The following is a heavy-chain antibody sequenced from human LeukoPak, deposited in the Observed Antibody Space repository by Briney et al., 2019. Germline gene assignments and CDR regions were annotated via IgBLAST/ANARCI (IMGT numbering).Heavy chain of an antibody. D-gene: IGHD6-19*01. CDR1: GYTFTSYY. V-gene: IGHV1-46*01. CDR2: INPSGGST. J-gene: IGHJ3*02. CDR3: ARAKYNSGWYGSFDI. Sequence: ASVKVSCKASGYTFTSYYMHWVRQAPGQGLEWMGIINPSGGSTSYAQKFQGRVTMTEDTSTDTAYMALSSLRFEDTAVYYCARAKYNSGWYGSFDIWGQGTMVTVSS.